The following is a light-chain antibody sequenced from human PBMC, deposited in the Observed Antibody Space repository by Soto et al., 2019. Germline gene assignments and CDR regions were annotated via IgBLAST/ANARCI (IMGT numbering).Light chain of an antibody. V-gene: IGKV3-20*01. CDR1: QSVSSNY. Sequence: EIVLTQSPCTLSLSPGERATLSCRASQSVSSNYLAWYQQKPGQAPRLLIYGASGRATGIPDRFSGSVYGTDFNLTISRLEPEDFAVYYCQQYGSSLWTFGQGTKVDIK. CDR2: GAS. J-gene: IGKJ1*01. CDR3: QQYGSSLWT.